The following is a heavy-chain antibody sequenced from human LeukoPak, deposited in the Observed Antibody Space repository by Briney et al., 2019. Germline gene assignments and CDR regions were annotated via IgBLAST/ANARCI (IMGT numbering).Heavy chain of an antibody. CDR2: IYYSGST. Sequence: SETLSLTRTVSGGSISSSSYYWGWIRQPPGKGLEWIGSIYYSGSTYYNPSLKSRVTISVDTSKNQFSLKLSSVTAADTAVYYCARQQAEVPAAMAYYFDYWGQGTLVTVSS. D-gene: IGHD2-2*01. CDR1: GGSISSSSYY. J-gene: IGHJ4*02. CDR3: ARQQAEVPAAMAYYFDY. V-gene: IGHV4-39*01.